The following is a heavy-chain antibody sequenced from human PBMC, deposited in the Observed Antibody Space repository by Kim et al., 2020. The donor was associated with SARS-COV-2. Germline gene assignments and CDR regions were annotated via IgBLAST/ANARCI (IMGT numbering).Heavy chain of an antibody. CDR3: VGENFWAFDV. Sequence: GGSLRLSCATSGFTLSLYSMNWVRQSPGKGLEWVSHISGSGTIKKHADSVRGRFTISRDNDKNSLFLQVNGLRADATAVYYCVGENFWAFDVWGQGTLVTVSS. V-gene: IGHV3-48*04. D-gene: IGHD3-3*01. CDR1: GFTLSLYS. J-gene: IGHJ3*01. CDR2: ISGSGTIK.